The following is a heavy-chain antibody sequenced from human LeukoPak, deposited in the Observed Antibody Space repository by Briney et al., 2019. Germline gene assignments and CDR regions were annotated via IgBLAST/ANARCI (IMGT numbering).Heavy chain of an antibody. CDR3: AKGGEVSSWYKRLKLYFDS. Sequence: GGSLRLSCAASGFTFSDSYMTWIRQAPGEGLEWVSYISNSGSSIYYADSVKGRFTISRDNSKNTLYLQMNSLRAEDTAVYYCAKGGEVSSWYKRLKLYFDSWSRGSLVTVSS. J-gene: IGHJ4*02. CDR1: GFTFSDSY. V-gene: IGHV3-11*04. D-gene: IGHD6-13*01. CDR2: ISNSGSSI.